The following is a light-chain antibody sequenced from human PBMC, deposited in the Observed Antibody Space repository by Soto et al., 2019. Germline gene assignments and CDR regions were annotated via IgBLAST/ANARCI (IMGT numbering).Light chain of an antibody. J-gene: IGKJ2*01. CDR2: GAS. CDR3: QHHNDWPTST. Sequence: ETLLTQSPATLSVSPGERATLSCRASQSVRDNLAWYQQKPGQAPRLLIYGASTRAPGIPDRFSGSGFGTEFSLTISSLQSEDFAVYDCQHHNDWPTSTFGQGTKLEIK. CDR1: QSVRDN. V-gene: IGKV3-15*01.